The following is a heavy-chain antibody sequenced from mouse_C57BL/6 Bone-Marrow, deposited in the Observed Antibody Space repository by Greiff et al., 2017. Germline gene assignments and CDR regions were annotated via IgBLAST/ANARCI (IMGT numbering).Heavy chain of an antibody. D-gene: IGHD2-4*01. CDR3: ARDYECDGMFAY. CDR1: GYTFTSYW. Sequence: VQLQQPGAELVKPGASVKLSCKASGYTFTSYWMHWVKQRPGQGLEWIGMIHPNSGSTNYNEKFKSKATLTVDKSSSTAYMQLSSLTSEDSAVYYCARDYECDGMFAYWGQGNRVTVSA. CDR2: IHPNSGST. V-gene: IGHV1-64*01. J-gene: IGHJ3*01.